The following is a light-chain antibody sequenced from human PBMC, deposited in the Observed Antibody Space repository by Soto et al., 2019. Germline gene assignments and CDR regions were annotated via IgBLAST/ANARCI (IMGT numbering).Light chain of an antibody. CDR2: EVS. CDR3: SSLKRSDTWV. CDR1: SSDVGSYNR. V-gene: IGLV2-14*02. Sequence: QSVLTQPASVSGSPGQSITISCTGGSSDVGSYNRVSWYRQHPGKAPQLMIYEVSNRPSGVSNRFSGSKSGNTASLTISGLQAEDEADYFCSSLKRSDTWVIGGGTKLTVL. J-gene: IGLJ3*02.